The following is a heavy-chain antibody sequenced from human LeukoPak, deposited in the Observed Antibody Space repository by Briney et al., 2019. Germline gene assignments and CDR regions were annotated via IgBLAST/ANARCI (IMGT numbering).Heavy chain of an antibody. V-gene: IGHV4-61*02. CDR2: IYTSGST. D-gene: IGHD2-15*01. J-gene: IGHJ5*02. CDR3: ARDRGYCSGGSCYVIREGGWFDP. Sequence: SSETLSLTCTVSGGSISSGSYCWSWIRQPAGKGLEWIGRIYTSGSTNYNPSLKSRVTISVDTSKNQFSLKLSSVTAADTAVYYCARDRGYCSGGSCYVIREGGWFDPWGQGTLVTVSS. CDR1: GGSISSGSYC.